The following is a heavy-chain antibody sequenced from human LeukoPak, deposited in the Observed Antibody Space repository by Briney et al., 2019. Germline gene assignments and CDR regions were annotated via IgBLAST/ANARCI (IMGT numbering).Heavy chain of an antibody. CDR2: INPNSGGT. CDR3: ARDLIVGAPGIFDY. V-gene: IGHV1-2*02. J-gene: IGHJ4*02. D-gene: IGHD1-26*01. CDR1: GYTFTGYY. Sequence: ASVKVSCKASGYTFTGYYMHWVRQAPGQGLEWMGWINPNSGGTNYAQKFQGRVTMTGDTSISTAYMELSRLRSDDTAVYYCARDLIVGAPGIFDYWGQGTLVTVSS.